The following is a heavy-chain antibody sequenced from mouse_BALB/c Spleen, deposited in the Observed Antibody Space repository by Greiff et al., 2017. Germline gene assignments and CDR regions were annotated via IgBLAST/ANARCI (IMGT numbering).Heavy chain of an antibody. Sequence: EVHLVESGGGLVKPGGSLKLSCAASGFTFSDYYMYWVRQTPEKRLEWVATISDGGSYTYYPDSVKGRFTISRDNAKNNLYLQMSSLKSEDTAMYYCARGQDYGNYGGYFDYWGQGTTLTVSS. CDR3: ARGQDYGNYGGYFDY. CDR1: GFTFSDYY. V-gene: IGHV5-4*02. J-gene: IGHJ2*01. D-gene: IGHD2-1*01. CDR2: ISDGGSYT.